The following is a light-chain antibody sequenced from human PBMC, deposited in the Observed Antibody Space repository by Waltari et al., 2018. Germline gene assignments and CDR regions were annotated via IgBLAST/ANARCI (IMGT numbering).Light chain of an antibody. V-gene: IGLV1-47*01. CDR3: AAWDDSLSGHVV. CDR2: KNN. Sequence: QSVLTQPPSASGTPGQRVIISCSGSSSHIGSNCVYWYQHAPGTAPKPLIYKNNQRPSGVPDRFSGSKSGTSASLAISGLRSEDEADYYCAAWDDSLSGHVVFGGGTKLTAL. J-gene: IGLJ2*01. CDR1: SSHIGSNC.